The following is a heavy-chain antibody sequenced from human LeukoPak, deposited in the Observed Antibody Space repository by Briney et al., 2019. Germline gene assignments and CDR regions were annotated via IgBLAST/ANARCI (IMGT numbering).Heavy chain of an antibody. CDR2: FDPEDGET. D-gene: IGHD3-16*01. Sequence: ASVKVSCNVSGYTLTELAIHWVRQAPGKGLEWMGGFDPEDGETIYAQKFQGRVTMTEDTSTDTAYMELSSLRSEDTAVYYCAIFRYHPWGSRNYFDYWGQGTLVTVSS. V-gene: IGHV1-24*01. CDR1: GYTLTELA. J-gene: IGHJ4*02. CDR3: AIFRYHPWGSRNYFDY.